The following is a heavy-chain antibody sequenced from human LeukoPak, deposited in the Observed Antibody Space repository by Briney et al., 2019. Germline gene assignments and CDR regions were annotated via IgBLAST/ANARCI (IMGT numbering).Heavy chain of an antibody. CDR1: GGSISYYY. D-gene: IGHD4-17*01. J-gene: IGHJ6*02. CDR3: AREDPQTTVPEGMDV. V-gene: IGHV4-59*01. Sequence: PSVTLPLTCTVSGGSISYYYWSWIRQSPGKGLEWIGYIYYSGTTNYNPSLKSRVTISVDTSKNQFSLQLRSVTAADTAVYYCAREDPQTTVPEGMDVWGQGTTVTVSS. CDR2: IYYSGTT.